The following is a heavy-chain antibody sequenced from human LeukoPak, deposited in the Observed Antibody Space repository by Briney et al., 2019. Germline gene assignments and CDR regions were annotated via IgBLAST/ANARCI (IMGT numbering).Heavy chain of an antibody. Sequence: GGSLRLSCAASGFTFSDYYMNWVRQAPGKGLEWVSYISSSRSNTIYYADSVKGRFTISRDNAKNSLYLQMSSLRAEDTAVYYCARDYASDYWGQGTLVTVSS. CDR1: GFTFSDYY. J-gene: IGHJ4*02. CDR2: ISSSRSNTI. CDR3: ARDYASDY. D-gene: IGHD3-10*01. V-gene: IGHV3-11*04.